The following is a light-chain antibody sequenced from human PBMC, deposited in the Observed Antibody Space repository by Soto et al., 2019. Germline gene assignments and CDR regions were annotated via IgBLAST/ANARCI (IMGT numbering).Light chain of an antibody. V-gene: IGLV2-11*01. CDR3: CSYAGSSTFVV. J-gene: IGLJ2*01. Sequence: QSVLTQPRSVSGSPGQSVTISCTGTSSDVGGYNSVSWYQQRPGKAPKLMIYVVTKRPSGVPARFSGSKSGNTASLTISGLQAEDEADYYCCSYAGSSTFVVFGGGTKVTVL. CDR2: VVT. CDR1: SSDVGGYNS.